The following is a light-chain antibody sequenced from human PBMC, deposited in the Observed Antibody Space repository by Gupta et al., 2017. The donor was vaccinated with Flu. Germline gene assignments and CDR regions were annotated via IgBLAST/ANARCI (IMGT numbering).Light chain of an antibody. CDR3: QQRSNWPIT. V-gene: IGKV3-11*01. J-gene: IGKJ5*01. CDR2: AAS. Sequence: EIVLTQSPPTLPLSPGERATLSCGASQSVSSLLAWYQQKPGQAPRLLIYAASNRATGIPARFSGSGSGTDFTLTISSLEPEDFAVYYCQQRSNWPITFGQGTRLEIK. CDR1: QSVSSL.